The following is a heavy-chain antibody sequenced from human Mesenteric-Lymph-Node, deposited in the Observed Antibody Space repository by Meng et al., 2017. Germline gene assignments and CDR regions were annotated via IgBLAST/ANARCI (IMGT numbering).Heavy chain of an antibody. CDR1: GYTFTGYY. CDR3: ARDSTIHQYYYYYYGMDV. J-gene: IGHJ6*02. D-gene: IGHD2-2*01. Sequence: ASVKVSCKASGYTFTGYYMHWVRQAPGQGLEWMGRINPNSGGTNYAQKFQGRVTMTRDTSISTAYMELSRLRSDDTAVYYCARDSTIHQYYYYYYGMDVWGQGTTVTVSS. CDR2: INPNSGGT. V-gene: IGHV1-2*06.